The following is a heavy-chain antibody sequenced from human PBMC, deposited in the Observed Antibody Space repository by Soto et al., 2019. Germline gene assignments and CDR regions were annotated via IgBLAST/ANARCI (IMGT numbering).Heavy chain of an antibody. Sequence: EVQQVESGGGVVQPGGSLRLSCVVSGFIFNRYSMNWIRRAPGKGLEWVAYISDNGDTTYHADSVKGRFTISRDNAKNSLILQMKSLRAEDTAIYYCVRDVVAVVPVARFDYWGQGTLVTVSS. D-gene: IGHD2-2*01. CDR2: ISDNGDTT. J-gene: IGHJ4*02. CDR3: VRDVVAVVPVARFDY. CDR1: GFIFNRYS. V-gene: IGHV3-48*01.